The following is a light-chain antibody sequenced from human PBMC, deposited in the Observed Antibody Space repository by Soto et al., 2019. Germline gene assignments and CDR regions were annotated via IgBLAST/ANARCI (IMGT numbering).Light chain of an antibody. CDR2: WTS. CDR3: MQALQTPWT. V-gene: IGKV2-28*01. Sequence: DIVMTPSPLSLPVTPGAPASISCRSSQSLLHSNGYNYLDWYLQKPGQSPQLLIYWTSNRASGVPDRFSGSGSGTDFTLKISRVEAEDVGVYYCMQALQTPWTFGQGTKVEIK. CDR1: QSLLHSNGYNY. J-gene: IGKJ1*01.